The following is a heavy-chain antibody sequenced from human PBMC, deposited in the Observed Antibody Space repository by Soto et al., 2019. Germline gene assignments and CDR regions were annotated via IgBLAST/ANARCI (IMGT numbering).Heavy chain of an antibody. V-gene: IGHV2-5*02. Sequence: QITLKESGPTQVKPTQTLTLTCSFSGFSLNTDGEGVGWVRQPPGEALEWLALISWDDDERYSPSLQTRLTITKAPSKNQVVLIMTNMATVDTATYYCAHSRNLITEDAQVGDFDYWGQGTLVTVSS. D-gene: IGHD3-10*01. CDR2: ISWDDDE. CDR1: GFSLNTDGEG. J-gene: IGHJ4*02. CDR3: AHSRNLITEDAQVGDFDY.